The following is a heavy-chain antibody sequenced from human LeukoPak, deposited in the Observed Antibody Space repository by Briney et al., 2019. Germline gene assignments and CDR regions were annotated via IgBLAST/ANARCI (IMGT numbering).Heavy chain of an antibody. CDR3: ARDRLRFDP. CDR2: ITSSGDNM. CDR1: GFTFTNHA. V-gene: IGHV3-11*01. Sequence: GGSLRLSCAASGFTFTNHAMSWIRQAPGKGLEWVSLITSSGDNMFYADSVKGRFTISRDNAKNSVFLHMSSLRADDTAVYYCARDRLRFDPWGPGTLVTVSS. J-gene: IGHJ5*02.